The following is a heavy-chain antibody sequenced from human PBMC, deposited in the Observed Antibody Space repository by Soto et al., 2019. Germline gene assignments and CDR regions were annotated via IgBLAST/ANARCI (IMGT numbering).Heavy chain of an antibody. J-gene: IGHJ6*02. Sequence: QVQLVQSGAEVKKPGSSVKVSCKASGGTFSSYAISWVRQAPGQGLEWMGGIIPIFGTANYAQKFQGRVTISADESTSTADMELSSLRPEDTAVYYCARQYCSGGSCYPTHYYYYYGMDVWGQGTTVTVSS. CDR3: ARQYCSGGSCYPTHYYYYYGMDV. CDR1: GGTFSSYA. V-gene: IGHV1-69*12. CDR2: IIPIFGTA. D-gene: IGHD2-15*01.